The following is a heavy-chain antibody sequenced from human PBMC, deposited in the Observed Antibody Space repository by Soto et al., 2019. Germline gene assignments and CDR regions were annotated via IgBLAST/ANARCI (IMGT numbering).Heavy chain of an antibody. CDR3: ARGSYGDYARKDFDY. CDR2: ISSSSSYI. J-gene: IGHJ4*02. CDR1: GFTFSSYS. D-gene: IGHD4-17*01. Sequence: GGSLRLPCAASGFTFSSYSMNWVRQAPGKGLEWVSSISSSSSYIYYADSVKGRFTISRDNAKNSLYLQMNSLRAEDMAVYYCARGSYGDYARKDFDYWGQGTLVTVSS. V-gene: IGHV3-21*01.